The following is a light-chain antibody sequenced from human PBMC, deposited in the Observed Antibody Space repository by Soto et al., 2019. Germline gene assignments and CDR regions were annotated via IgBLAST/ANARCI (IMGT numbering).Light chain of an antibody. J-gene: IGKJ3*01. V-gene: IGKV3-15*01. CDR3: QQYNNWPPFT. Sequence: EIVMTQSPATLSVSPGERATLSCRASQSVSSNLAWYRQKPGQAPRLLIYGASTRATGIPARFSGSGSGTEFTLTISSLQSEDFAVNYCQQYNNWPPFTFGPGTKVDIK. CDR2: GAS. CDR1: QSVSSN.